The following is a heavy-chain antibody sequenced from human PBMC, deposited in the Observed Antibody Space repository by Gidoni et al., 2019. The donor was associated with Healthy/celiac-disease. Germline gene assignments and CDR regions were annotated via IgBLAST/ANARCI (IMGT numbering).Heavy chain of an antibody. V-gene: IGHV4-34*01. Sequence: QVQLQQWGAGLLKPSETLSLTCAVYGGSFSGYYWSWIRQPPGKGLEWIGEINHSGSTNYNPSLKSRVTISVDTSKNQFSLKLSSVTAADTAVYYCARGGYSSSWYGGREPPNQYRKKSDYWGQGTLVTVSS. CDR1: GGSFSGYY. CDR2: INHSGST. CDR3: ARGGYSSSWYGGREPPNQYRKKSDY. D-gene: IGHD6-13*01. J-gene: IGHJ4*02.